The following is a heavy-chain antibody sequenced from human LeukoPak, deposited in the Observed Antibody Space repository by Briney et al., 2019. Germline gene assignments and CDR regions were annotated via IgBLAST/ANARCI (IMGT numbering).Heavy chain of an antibody. Sequence: GGSLRLSCAASGFTFSSYSMNWVRQAPGKGLEWVSSISSSSSYTYYADSVKGRFTISRDNAKNSLYLQMNSLRAEDTAVYYCAREGWDSGYPFDYWGQGTLVTVSS. CDR1: GFTFSSYS. CDR2: ISSSSSYT. J-gene: IGHJ4*02. D-gene: IGHD3-22*01. CDR3: AREGWDSGYPFDY. V-gene: IGHV3-21*01.